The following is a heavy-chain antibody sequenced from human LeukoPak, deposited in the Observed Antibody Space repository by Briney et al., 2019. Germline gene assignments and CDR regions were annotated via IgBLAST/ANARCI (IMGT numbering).Heavy chain of an antibody. Sequence: ASVKVSCKVSGYTLTELSMHWVRQAPGKGLEWMGGFDPEDGETIYAQKFQGRVTMTEDTSTDTAYMELSSLRSEDTAVYYCASPSSSSSYYYYYMDVRGKGTTVTVSS. CDR1: GYTLTELS. V-gene: IGHV1-24*01. D-gene: IGHD6-6*01. CDR3: ASPSSSSSYYYYYMDV. J-gene: IGHJ6*03. CDR2: FDPEDGET.